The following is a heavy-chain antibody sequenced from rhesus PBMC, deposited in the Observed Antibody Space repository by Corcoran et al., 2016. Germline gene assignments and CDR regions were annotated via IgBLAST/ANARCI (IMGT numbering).Heavy chain of an antibody. Sequence: QVQLVQSGAEVKKPGSSVKVSCKAYGSPFTDYSMHWVRQAPGQGLEWMGEINPKTGGTNYAQKFQGRVTMTRDTSTSTAYMELSSLRSEDTAVYYCAREGSAIYFDYWGQGVLVTVSS. V-gene: IGHV1-138*01. D-gene: IGHD3-34*01. CDR3: AREGSAIYFDY. CDR2: INPKTGGT. J-gene: IGHJ4*01. CDR1: GSPFTDYS.